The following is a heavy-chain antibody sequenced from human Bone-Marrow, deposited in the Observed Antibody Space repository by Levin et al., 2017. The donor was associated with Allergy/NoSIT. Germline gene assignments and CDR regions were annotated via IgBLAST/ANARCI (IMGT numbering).Heavy chain of an antibody. J-gene: IGHJ6*02. V-gene: IGHV3-21*01. CDR3: ARGGGSQKGGLDV. CDR1: GFTFSGYT. CDR2: IRSAGTYI. Sequence: GGSLRLSCAASGFTFSGYTMHWVRQAPGKGLEWVSSIRSAGTYIHYADSVKGRFTISRDNANNSVSLEMTSLRAEDTALYYCARGGGSQKGGLDVWGQGTTVTVSS. D-gene: IGHD3-10*01.